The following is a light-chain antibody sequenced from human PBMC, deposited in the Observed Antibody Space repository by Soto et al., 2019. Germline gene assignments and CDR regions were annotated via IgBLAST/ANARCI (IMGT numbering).Light chain of an antibody. V-gene: IGKV3-11*01. CDR2: DAS. CDR3: QQRSNWPGT. CDR1: QSVSDY. J-gene: IGKJ4*01. Sequence: IVLTQSPATLSLSPGARAPLSCSPSQSVSDYLAWYQHKTGQAPRLLIYDASNRDTGIPARFTGSGSGTDFTLTISRLETEDFEVYYCQQRSNWPGTFGGGTKVDIK.